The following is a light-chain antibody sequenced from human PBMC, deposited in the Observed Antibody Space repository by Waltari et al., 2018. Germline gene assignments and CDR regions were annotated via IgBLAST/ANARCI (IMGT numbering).Light chain of an antibody. CDR1: SSNIGAGYD. Sequence: QSVLTQPPSVSGAPGQRVTISCTGSSSNIGAGYDVHWYQQLPGTAPKLLIYCNSHRPAGVPDRFSGSKSGTSASLAITGLQAEDEADYYCQSYDSSLSAVVFGGGTKLTVL. CDR3: QSYDSSLSAVV. J-gene: IGLJ2*01. CDR2: CNS. V-gene: IGLV1-40*01.